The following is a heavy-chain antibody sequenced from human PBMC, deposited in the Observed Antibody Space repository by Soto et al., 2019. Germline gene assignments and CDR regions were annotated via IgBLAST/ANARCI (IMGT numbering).Heavy chain of an antibody. J-gene: IGHJ4*02. CDR1: GFTFTRYS. CDR3: ARGALLWFGEEGSDY. Sequence: GGSLRLSCAASGFTFTRYSMNWVRQAPGKGLEWVSSISSSSSYIYYADSVKGRFTISRDNAKNSLYLQMNSLRAEDTAVYYCARGALLWFGEEGSDYWGQGTLVTVSS. CDR2: ISSSSSYI. D-gene: IGHD3-10*01. V-gene: IGHV3-21*01.